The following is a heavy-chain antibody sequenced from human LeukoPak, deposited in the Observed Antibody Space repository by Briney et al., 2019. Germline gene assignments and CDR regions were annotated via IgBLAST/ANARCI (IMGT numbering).Heavy chain of an antibody. CDR2: ISYDGSNK. V-gene: IGHV3-30-3*01. Sequence: GGSLRLSYAASGFTFSSYAMHWVRQAPGKGLEWVAVISYDGSNKYYADSVKGRFTISRDNSKNTLFLQMNSLRAEDTAVYYCARDRGPSYYYDSTYLDYWGQGTLVTVSS. CDR1: GFTFSSYA. D-gene: IGHD3-22*01. J-gene: IGHJ4*02. CDR3: ARDRGPSYYYDSTYLDY.